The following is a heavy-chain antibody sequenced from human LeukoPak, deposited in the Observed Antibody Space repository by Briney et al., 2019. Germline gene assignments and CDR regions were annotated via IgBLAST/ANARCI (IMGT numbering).Heavy chain of an antibody. CDR2: IYYSGST. V-gene: IGHV4-39*07. D-gene: IGHD3-16*02. CDR1: GGSISSSSYY. Sequence: SETLSLTCTVSGGSISSSSYYWGWIRQPPGKGLEWIGSIYYSGSTYYNPSLKSRVTISVDTSKNQFSLKLSSVTAADTAVYYCARMGLSPLGYPTYFDYWGQGTLVTVSS. J-gene: IGHJ4*02. CDR3: ARMGLSPLGYPTYFDY.